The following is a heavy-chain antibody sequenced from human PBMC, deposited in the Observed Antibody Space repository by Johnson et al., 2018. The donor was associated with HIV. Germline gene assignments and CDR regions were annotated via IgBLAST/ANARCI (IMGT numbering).Heavy chain of an antibody. CDR3: ARAAFYYDPSGYLTRPRAFDI. D-gene: IGHD3-22*01. CDR2: IRYDGSNK. CDR1: GFSFSSYG. V-gene: IGHV3-30*02. Sequence: QVQLVESGGGVVQPGGSLRLSCAASGFSFSSYGMHWVRQAPGKGLEWVAFIRYDGSNKYYVDSVKGRFTISRDNAKNSLYVQMNGLRVEDSALYYCARAAFYYDPSGYLTRPRAFDIWGQGTMVTVSS. J-gene: IGHJ3*02.